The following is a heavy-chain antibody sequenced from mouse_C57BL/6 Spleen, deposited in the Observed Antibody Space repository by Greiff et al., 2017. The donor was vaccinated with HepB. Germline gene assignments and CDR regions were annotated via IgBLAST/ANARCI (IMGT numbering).Heavy chain of an antibody. CDR1: GYTFTSYW. Sequence: QVQLQQPGAELVRPGPSVKLSCKASGYTFTSYWMHWVKQRPGQGLEWIGVIDPSDSYTNYNQKFKGKATLTVDTSSSTAYMQLSSLTSEDSAVYYCARKGLLRPYFDYWGQGTTLTVSS. J-gene: IGHJ2*01. CDR3: ARKGLLRPYFDY. D-gene: IGHD1-2*01. V-gene: IGHV1-59*01. CDR2: IDPSDSYT.